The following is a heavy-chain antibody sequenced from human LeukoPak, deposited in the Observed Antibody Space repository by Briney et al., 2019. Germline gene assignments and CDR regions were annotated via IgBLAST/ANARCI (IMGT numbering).Heavy chain of an antibody. Sequence: GGSLRLSCAASGFTFSSYWMHWVRQAPGKGLVWVSRINSDGSSTSYADSVKGRFTTSRDNAKNTLYLQMNSLRAEDTAVYYCARGGYDILTGPLPVDPWGQGTLVTVSS. CDR1: GFTFSSYW. CDR3: ARGGYDILTGPLPVDP. V-gene: IGHV3-74*01. D-gene: IGHD3-9*01. CDR2: INSDGSST. J-gene: IGHJ5*02.